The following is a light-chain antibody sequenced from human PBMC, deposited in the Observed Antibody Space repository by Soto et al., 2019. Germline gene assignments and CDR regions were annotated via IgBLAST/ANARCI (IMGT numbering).Light chain of an antibody. CDR2: AAS. CDR3: LQDYNSPRT. J-gene: IGKJ1*01. CDR1: QGIRND. V-gene: IGKV1-6*01. Sequence: AIHMTQSPSSLSASGVYRVSITCRASQGIRNDLGRYQQKPGKAPKLLIYAASSLQSGVPSRFSGSGSGTDFTLTISSLQPEDFATYYCLQDYNSPRTFGQGTKVDIK.